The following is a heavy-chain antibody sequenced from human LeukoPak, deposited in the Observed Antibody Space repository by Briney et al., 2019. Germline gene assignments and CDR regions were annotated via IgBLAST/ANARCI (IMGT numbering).Heavy chain of an antibody. J-gene: IGHJ4*02. CDR2: ISSSSSYI. D-gene: IGHD3-22*01. Sequence: GGSLRLSCAASEFTFSSYSMNWVRQAPGKGLEWVSSISSSSSYIYYADSVKGRFTISRDNAKNSLYLQMNSLRAEDTAVYYCARVRFDDSSGYRDYWGQGTLVTVSS. V-gene: IGHV3-21*01. CDR3: ARVRFDDSSGYRDY. CDR1: EFTFSSYS.